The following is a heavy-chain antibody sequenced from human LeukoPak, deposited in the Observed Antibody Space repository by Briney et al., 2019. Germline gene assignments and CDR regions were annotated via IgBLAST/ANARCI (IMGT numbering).Heavy chain of an antibody. J-gene: IGHJ2*01. Sequence: GGSLTLSCAAPGFTFSGYGMHWVRQAPGKGLEWVAFIRYDGSNKFYADSVKGRFTISRDNSKNTLYLQMNSLRPDDTAVYYCAKDQTDFVVWGRGTLVCVSS. CDR2: IRYDGSNK. V-gene: IGHV3-30*02. CDR3: AKDQTDFVV. CDR1: GFTFSGYG.